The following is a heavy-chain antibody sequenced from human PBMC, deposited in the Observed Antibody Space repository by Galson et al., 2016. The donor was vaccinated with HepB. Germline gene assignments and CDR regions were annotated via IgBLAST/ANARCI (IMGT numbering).Heavy chain of an antibody. CDR1: GFSFSSSW. D-gene: IGHD3-10*01. CDR3: ARDPLLWGHWFDP. CDR2: INSDGSTT. Sequence: SLRLSCAASGFSFSSSWMHWVRQSPEEGLVWVSHINSDGSTTAYAASVKGRFPISRDNAMTTLYLQMNSLRVEDTAVYYSARDPLLWGHWFDPWGQGTLVTVSS. J-gene: IGHJ5*02. V-gene: IGHV3-74*01.